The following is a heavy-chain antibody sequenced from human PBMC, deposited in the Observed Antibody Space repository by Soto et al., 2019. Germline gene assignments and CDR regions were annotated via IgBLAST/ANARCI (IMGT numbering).Heavy chain of an antibody. D-gene: IGHD2-8*01. Sequence: SETLSLTCTVSGGSISSSSYYWGWIRQPPGKGLEWIGSIYYSGSTYYNPSLKSRVTLSVDTSKNQFSLMVSSVTAADTAVYYCARQNGRKRNHDAFDIWGQGTMVTVSS. CDR2: IYYSGST. J-gene: IGHJ3*02. CDR3: ARQNGRKRNHDAFDI. CDR1: GGSISSSSYY. V-gene: IGHV4-39*01.